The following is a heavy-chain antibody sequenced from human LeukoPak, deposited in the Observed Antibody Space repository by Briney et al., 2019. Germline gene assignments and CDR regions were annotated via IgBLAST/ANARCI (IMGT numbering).Heavy chain of an antibody. CDR3: AKDGGLWVSAHWGDS. Sequence: GGSLRLSCAASGFAVSSNYISWVRQAPGKGLEWVSIIYSGGNTYYADSVKGRFTISRDNSKNTLFLQMNSLRAEDTAVYYCAKDGGLWVSAHWGDSWGRGTLVTVSS. J-gene: IGHJ4*02. CDR2: IYSGGNT. D-gene: IGHD7-27*01. CDR1: GFAVSSNY. V-gene: IGHV3-53*01.